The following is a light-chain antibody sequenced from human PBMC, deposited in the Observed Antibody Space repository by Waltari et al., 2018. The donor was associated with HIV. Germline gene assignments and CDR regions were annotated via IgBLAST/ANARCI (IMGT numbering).Light chain of an antibody. V-gene: IGLV2-18*02. CDR3: SSFTTSITVV. CDR2: DVS. CDR1: SSAVGNYNE. J-gene: IGLJ2*01. Sequence: QSALTQPPPVSGSLGQSVTISCTGTSSAVGNYNEVSWYQPSPGTAPKLMIYDVSNRPSGVPDRFSGSKSGNTASLTISGLQAEDEADYYCSSFTTSITVVFGGGTKLTVL.